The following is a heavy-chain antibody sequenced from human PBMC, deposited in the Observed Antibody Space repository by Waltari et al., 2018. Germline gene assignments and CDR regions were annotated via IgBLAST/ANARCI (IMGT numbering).Heavy chain of an antibody. CDR2: INHRGST. D-gene: IGHD2-8*01. Sequence: QVQLQQWGAGLLKPSETLSLTCAVYGGSFSGYYWSWIRQPPGKGLEWIGEINHRGSTNYNPSLKRRVTISVDTSKNQFSLKLSSVTAADTAVYYCARRYCTNGVSGRGFYFDYWGQGTLVTVSS. V-gene: IGHV4-34*01. J-gene: IGHJ4*02. CDR3: ARRYCTNGVSGRGFYFDY. CDR1: GGSFSGYY.